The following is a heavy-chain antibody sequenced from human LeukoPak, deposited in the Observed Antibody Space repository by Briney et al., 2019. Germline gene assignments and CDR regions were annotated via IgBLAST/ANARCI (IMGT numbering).Heavy chain of an antibody. CDR3: ASVNGDGAEYFQH. CDR1: GGSISSSSYY. V-gene: IGHV4-39*07. CDR2: IYYSGST. D-gene: IGHD2-21*01. J-gene: IGHJ1*01. Sequence: SETLSLTCTVSGGSISSSSYYWGWIRQPPGKGLEWIGSIYYSGSTYYNPSLKSRVTISVDTSKNQFSLKLSSVTAADTAVYYCASVNGDGAEYFQHWGQGTLVTVSS.